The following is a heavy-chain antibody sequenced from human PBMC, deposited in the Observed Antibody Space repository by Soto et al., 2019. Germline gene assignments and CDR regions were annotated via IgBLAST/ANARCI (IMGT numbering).Heavy chain of an antibody. Sequence: GGSLRLSCAGSGFMFSRYWMTWVRHSPGKGLEWVSGIIDDGSEAHYVGSVKGRFTISRDNTKNSLYLQIHGLRVEDTARYHCVRDCSGASCPLDFWGQGTQVTVSS. J-gene: IGHJ4*02. CDR1: GFMFSRYW. D-gene: IGHD2-2*01. CDR2: IIDDGSEA. V-gene: IGHV3-7*01. CDR3: VRDCSGASCPLDF.